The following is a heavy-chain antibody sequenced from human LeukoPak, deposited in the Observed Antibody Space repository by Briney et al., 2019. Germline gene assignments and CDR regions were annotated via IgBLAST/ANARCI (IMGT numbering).Heavy chain of an antibody. CDR2: IYYSGST. Sequence: SETLSLTCTVSGGSISSSSYYRGWIRQPPGKGLEWIGSIYYSGSTYYNPSLKSRVTISVDTSKNQFSLKLSSVTAADTAVYYCARRMGRRFGERYYYYHYMDVWGKGTTVTISS. V-gene: IGHV4-39*07. CDR3: ARRMGRRFGERYYYYHYMDV. J-gene: IGHJ6*03. CDR1: GGSISSSSYY. D-gene: IGHD3-10*01.